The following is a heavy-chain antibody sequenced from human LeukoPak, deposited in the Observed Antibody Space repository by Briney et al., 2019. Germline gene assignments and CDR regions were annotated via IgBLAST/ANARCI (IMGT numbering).Heavy chain of an antibody. V-gene: IGHV3-21*03. CDR1: GFTFSSYS. D-gene: IGHD6-19*01. CDR2: ISSSSSYI. J-gene: IGHJ4*02. CDR3: ARLAMKVAGRPGIDY. Sequence: GGSLRLSCAASGFTFSSYSMNWVRQAPGKGLEWVSSISSSSSYIYYADSVKGRFTISRDNAENSLYLQMNSLRAEDTAVYYCARLAMKVAGRPGIDYWGQGTLVTVSS.